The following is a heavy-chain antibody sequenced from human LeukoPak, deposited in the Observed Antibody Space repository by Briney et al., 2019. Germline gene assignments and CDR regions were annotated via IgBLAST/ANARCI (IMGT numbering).Heavy chain of an antibody. CDR2: ISYDGSNK. J-gene: IGHJ4*02. CDR1: GFTFSSYA. D-gene: IGHD3-22*01. Sequence: PGRSLRLSCAASGFTFSSYAMHWVRQAPGKGLEWVAVISYDGSNKYYADSVKGRFTISRDNSKNTLYLQMNSLRAEDTAVYYCAKGDAYYYDARVDYWGQGTLVTVSS. CDR3: AKGDAYYYDARVDY. V-gene: IGHV3-30-3*01.